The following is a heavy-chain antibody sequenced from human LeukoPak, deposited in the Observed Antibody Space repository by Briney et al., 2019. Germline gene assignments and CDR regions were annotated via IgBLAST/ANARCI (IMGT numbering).Heavy chain of an antibody. Sequence: ASVKVSCKASGYTFTSYYMHWVRQAPGQGLEWMGIINPSGGSTGYAQKFKGRVTMTRDTSTSTVYMELSSLRSEDTAVYYCARGHYDFWIGFPSNWFDPWGQGTLVTVSS. CDR2: INPSGGST. CDR1: GYTFTSYY. D-gene: IGHD3-3*01. CDR3: ARGHYDFWIGFPSNWFDP. V-gene: IGHV1-46*01. J-gene: IGHJ5*02.